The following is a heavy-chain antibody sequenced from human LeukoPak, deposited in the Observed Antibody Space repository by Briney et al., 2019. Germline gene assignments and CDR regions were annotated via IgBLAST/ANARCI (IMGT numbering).Heavy chain of an antibody. CDR1: GGSISSGGYY. Sequence: SETLSLTCTVSGGSISSGGYYWSWIRQHPGKGLEWIGYIYYSGSTNYNPSLKSRVTMSVDTSKNQFSLKLSSVTAADTAVYYCARVGDYGGSRYWYFDLWGRGTLVTVSS. CDR2: IYYSGST. D-gene: IGHD4-23*01. V-gene: IGHV4-61*08. CDR3: ARVGDYGGSRYWYFDL. J-gene: IGHJ2*01.